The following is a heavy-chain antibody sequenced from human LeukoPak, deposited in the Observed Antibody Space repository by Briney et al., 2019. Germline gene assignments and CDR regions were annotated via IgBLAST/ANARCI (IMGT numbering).Heavy chain of an antibody. D-gene: IGHD6-13*01. CDR1: GFTFSSYA. Sequence: GGSLRLSCAASGFTFSSYAMSWVRQAPGKGLGWVSAISGSGGSTYYADSVKGRFTISRDNSKNTLYLQMNSLRAEDTAVYYCAKDSTQQLVHYYYYGMDVWGQGTTVTVSS. CDR3: AKDSTQQLVHYYYYGMDV. J-gene: IGHJ6*02. V-gene: IGHV3-23*01. CDR2: ISGSGGST.